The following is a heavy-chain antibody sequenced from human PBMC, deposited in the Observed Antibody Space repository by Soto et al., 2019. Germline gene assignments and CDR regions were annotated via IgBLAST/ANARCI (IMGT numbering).Heavy chain of an antibody. CDR2: IIPILGIA. J-gene: IGHJ2*01. Sequence: QVQLVQSGAEVKKPGSSVKVSCKASGGTFSSYTISWVRQAPGQGLEWMGRIIPILGIANYAQKFQGRVTITADKSTSTVYMELSSLRSEDTAVYYCARDPTYYYDSSGYFDLWGRGTLVTVSS. CDR1: GGTFSSYT. CDR3: ARDPTYYYDSSGYFDL. V-gene: IGHV1-69*02. D-gene: IGHD3-22*01.